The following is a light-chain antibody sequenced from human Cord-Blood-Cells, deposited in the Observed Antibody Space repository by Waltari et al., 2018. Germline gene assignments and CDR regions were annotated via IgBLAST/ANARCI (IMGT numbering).Light chain of an antibody. CDR2: AAS. CDR1: QSISSY. J-gene: IGKJ4*01. Sequence: DIQMTQSPSSLSASVRDIVTITCRASQSISSYLNWYQQKPGKAPKLLIYAASSLQSGVPSRFSGSGSGTDFTLTISSLQPEDFATYYCQQSYSTPLTFGGGTKVEIK. CDR3: QQSYSTPLT. V-gene: IGKV1-39*01.